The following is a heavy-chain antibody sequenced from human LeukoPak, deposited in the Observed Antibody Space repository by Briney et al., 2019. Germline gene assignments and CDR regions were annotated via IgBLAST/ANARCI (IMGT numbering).Heavy chain of an antibody. CDR3: ARVSKIVAGLVY. Sequence: ASVKVSCKASGYTFTSYDINWVRQATGQGLEWMGWMNPNSGNTGYAQKFQGRVTMTRNTSISTAYMELSSLRSEDTAVYYCARVSKIVAGLVYWGQGTLVTVAS. CDR1: GYTFTSYD. D-gene: IGHD5-12*01. CDR2: MNPNSGNT. V-gene: IGHV1-8*01. J-gene: IGHJ4*02.